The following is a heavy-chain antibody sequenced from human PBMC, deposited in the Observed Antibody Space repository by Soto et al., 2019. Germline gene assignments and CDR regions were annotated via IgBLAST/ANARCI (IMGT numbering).Heavy chain of an antibody. Sequence: GGSLRLSCAASGFTFSSYGMHWVRRAPGKGLEWVAVISYDGSNKYYADSVKGRFTISRDNSKNTLYLQMNSLRAEDTAVYYCAKDPRYCSGGSCYPHLDYWGQGTLVTVSS. CDR3: AKDPRYCSGGSCYPHLDY. J-gene: IGHJ4*02. CDR2: ISYDGSNK. CDR1: GFTFSSYG. V-gene: IGHV3-30*18. D-gene: IGHD2-15*01.